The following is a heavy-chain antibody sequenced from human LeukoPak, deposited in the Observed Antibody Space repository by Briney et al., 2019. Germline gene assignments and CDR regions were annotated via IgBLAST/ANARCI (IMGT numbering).Heavy chain of an antibody. Sequence: SETLSLTCAVSGNSISSTYYWGWIRQPPGKGLEWIGNIYHSGSTYYNPSLKSRVTISIDTSKNQFSLKLNSVTAADTAVYYCARSVAGNFDYWGQGTLVTVSS. CDR2: IYHSGST. D-gene: IGHD6-19*01. CDR3: ARSVAGNFDY. J-gene: IGHJ4*02. V-gene: IGHV4-38-2*01. CDR1: GNSISSTYY.